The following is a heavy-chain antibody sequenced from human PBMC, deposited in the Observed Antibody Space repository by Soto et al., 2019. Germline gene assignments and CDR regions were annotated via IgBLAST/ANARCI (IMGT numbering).Heavy chain of an antibody. Sequence: ASVKVSCKASGYTFTSYGISWVRQAPGQGLEWMGWISAYNGNTNYAQKLQGRVTMTTDTSTSTAYMELRSLRSDDTAVYYCARNSDTYYDFWSGYCARTYYYYGMDVWGQGTTVTVSS. V-gene: IGHV1-18*01. D-gene: IGHD3-3*01. J-gene: IGHJ6*02. CDR2: ISAYNGNT. CDR1: GYTFTSYG. CDR3: ARNSDTYYDFWSGYCARTYYYYGMDV.